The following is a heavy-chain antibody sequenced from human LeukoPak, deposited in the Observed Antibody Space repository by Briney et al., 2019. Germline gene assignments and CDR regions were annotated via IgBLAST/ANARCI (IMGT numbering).Heavy chain of an antibody. CDR1: GFTFSSYS. V-gene: IGHV3-21*01. D-gene: IGHD6-13*01. CDR3: ARTFVIPGQLGPFDY. J-gene: IGHJ4*02. CDR2: ISSSSSYI. Sequence: PGGSLRLSCAASGFTFSSYSMNWVRQAPGKGLEWVSSISSSSSYIYYADSVKGRFTISRDNAKNSLYLQMNSLRAEDTAVYYCARTFVIPGQLGPFDYWGQGTLVTVSS.